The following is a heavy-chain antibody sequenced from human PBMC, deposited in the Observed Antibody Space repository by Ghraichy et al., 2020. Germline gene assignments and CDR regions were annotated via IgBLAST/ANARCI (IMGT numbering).Heavy chain of an antibody. V-gene: IGHV3-7*03. Sequence: GGSLRLSCVASGFTFSSKWMNWVRQAPGKGLEWVANIRQDGSEERYVDSVKGRFTISRDNTKNSLYLQMSSLRAEDTAVYYCLGGATVTWGQGTLVTVSS. CDR1: GFTFSSKW. CDR2: IRQDGSEE. CDR3: LGGATVT. J-gene: IGHJ5*02. D-gene: IGHD1-14*01.